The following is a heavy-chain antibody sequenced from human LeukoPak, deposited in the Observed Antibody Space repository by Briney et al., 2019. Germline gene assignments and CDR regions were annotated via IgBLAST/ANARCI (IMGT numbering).Heavy chain of an antibody. CDR1: GGSTSSSSYY. CDR2: IYYSGST. V-gene: IGHV4-31*03. Sequence: SETLSLICNVSGGSTSSSSYYWAWIRQHPGKGLEWIGYIYYSGSTYYNPSLKSRVTISVDTPKNQFSLKLSSVTAADTAVYYCARARSFDYWGQGTLVTVSS. J-gene: IGHJ4*02. CDR3: ARARSFDY.